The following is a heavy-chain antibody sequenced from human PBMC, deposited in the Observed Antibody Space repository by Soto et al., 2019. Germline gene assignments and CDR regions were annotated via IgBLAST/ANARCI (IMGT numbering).Heavy chain of an antibody. CDR2: IYYSGNT. Sequence: SETLSLTCTVSGASISGYCWNWIRQPPGEGLEWIGYIYYSGNTNYNSFLKSRVTMSVDTSKNQFSLNLTSVTPADTAVYYCARMIIATGTEYFDLWGRGALVTVSS. J-gene: IGHJ2*01. CDR1: GASISGYC. CDR3: ARMIIATGTEYFDL. D-gene: IGHD6-13*01. V-gene: IGHV4-59*13.